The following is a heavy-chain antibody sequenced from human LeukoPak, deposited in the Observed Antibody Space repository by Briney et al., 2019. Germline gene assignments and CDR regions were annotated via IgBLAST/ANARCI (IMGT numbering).Heavy chain of an antibody. CDR1: GFIFSNYE. Sequence: GGSLRLSCVASGFIFSNYEMNWVRQAPGKGLEWLSYISSSGSTIYYADCVKGRFTISRDNAKKSLYLQMNSLRAEDTAVYYCARDTCSGGSCYPAEYFQHWGQGTLVTVSS. J-gene: IGHJ1*01. V-gene: IGHV3-48*03. CDR3: ARDTCSGGSCYPAEYFQH. D-gene: IGHD2-15*01. CDR2: ISSSGSTI.